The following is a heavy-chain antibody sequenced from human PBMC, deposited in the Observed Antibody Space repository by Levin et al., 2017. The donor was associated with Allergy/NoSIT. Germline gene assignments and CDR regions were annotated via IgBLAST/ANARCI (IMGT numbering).Heavy chain of an antibody. D-gene: IGHD3-3*01. J-gene: IGHJ4*02. CDR3: VRHGFYNFDY. CDR2: TKQDGTEK. V-gene: IGHV3-7*01. CDR1: GFIFSNSW. Sequence: AGGSLRLSCAASGFIFSNSWMAWVRQAPGKGLEWVANTKQDGTEKNYADSVKGRFTISRDNAKNSLYLQMDSLIVEDTAVFYCVRHGFYNFDYWGQGTLVIVSS.